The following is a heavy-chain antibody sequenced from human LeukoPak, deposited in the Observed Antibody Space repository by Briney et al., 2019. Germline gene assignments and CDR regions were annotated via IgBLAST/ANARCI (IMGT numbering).Heavy chain of an antibody. V-gene: IGHV4-39*07. D-gene: IGHD6-19*01. CDR3: ARTSAEWLFDY. Sequence: SETLSLTCTVSGVSIRSSYYYWGWIRQPPGKGLEWIGSIYDSGSTYYNPSLKSRVTISVDKSKNQFSPKLSSVTAADTAVYYCARTSAEWLFDYWGQGTLVTVSS. CDR2: IYDSGST. J-gene: IGHJ4*02. CDR1: GVSIRSSYYY.